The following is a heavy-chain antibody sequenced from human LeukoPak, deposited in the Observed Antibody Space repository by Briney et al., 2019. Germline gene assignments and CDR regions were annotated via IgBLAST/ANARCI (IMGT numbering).Heavy chain of an antibody. D-gene: IGHD3-9*01. CDR2: ISSSSSYI. V-gene: IGHV3-21*01. CDR1: GFTFSSYS. CDR3: ARDVTETYYDILTGYYGYFDC. J-gene: IGHJ4*02. Sequence: GGSLRLSCAASGFTFSSYSMNWVRQAPGKGLEWVSSISSSSSYIYYADSVKGRFTISRDNAKNSLYLQMNSLRAEDTAVYYCARDVTETYYDILTGYYGYFDCWGQGTLVTVSS.